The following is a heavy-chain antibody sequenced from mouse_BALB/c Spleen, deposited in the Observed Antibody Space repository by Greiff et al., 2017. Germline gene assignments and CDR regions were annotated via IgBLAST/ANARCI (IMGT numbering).Heavy chain of an antibody. CDR3: ARQAGDY. CDR1: GFAFSSYD. Sequence: EVQVVESGGGLVKPGGSLKLSCAASGFAFSSYDMSWVRQTPEKRLEWVAYISSGGGSTYYPDTVKGRFTISRDNAKNTLYLQMSSLKSEDTAMYYCARQAGDYWGQGTSVTVSS. J-gene: IGHJ4*01. CDR2: ISSGGGST. V-gene: IGHV5-12-1*01.